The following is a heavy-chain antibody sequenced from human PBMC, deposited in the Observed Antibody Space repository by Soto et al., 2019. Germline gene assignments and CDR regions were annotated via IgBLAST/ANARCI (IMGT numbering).Heavy chain of an antibody. D-gene: IGHD3-22*01. Sequence: QVQLQESGPGLVKPSQTLSLTCTVSGGSISSGGYYWSWIRQHPGKGLEWIGYIHYSGSTYYNPSLKSRVTISVDTSKNEFSLKLRSVTAAYTAVYYCARVGCYDGSGYNAFHIWGQGTMVTVSS. CDR1: GGSISSGGYY. CDR3: ARVGCYDGSGYNAFHI. CDR2: IHYSGST. J-gene: IGHJ3*02. V-gene: IGHV4-31*03.